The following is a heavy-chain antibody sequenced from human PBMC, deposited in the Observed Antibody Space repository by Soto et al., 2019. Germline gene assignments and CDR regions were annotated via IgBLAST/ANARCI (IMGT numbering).Heavy chain of an antibody. V-gene: IGHV1-46*01. CDR1: GYTFTSYY. D-gene: IGHD3-10*01. J-gene: IGHJ6*02. CDR2: INPSGGST. Sequence: ASVKVSCKASGYTFTSYYMHWVRQAPGQGLEWKGIINPSGGSTSYAQKFQGRVTMTRDTSTSTVYMELSSLRSEDTAVYYCARQITMVRGVISGPYYYYYGMDVWGQGTTVTVSS. CDR3: ARQITMVRGVISGPYYYYYGMDV.